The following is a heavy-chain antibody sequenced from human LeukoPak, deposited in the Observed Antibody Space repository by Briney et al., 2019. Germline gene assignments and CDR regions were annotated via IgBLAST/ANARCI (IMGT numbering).Heavy chain of an antibody. CDR3: ASASSHRIAAGGDY. Sequence: GSLRLSCAASGFTFSNYWVHWVRQAPGKGLVWVSRINSDGSSRNYADSVKGRFTISRDNAKNTLYLQMNSLRAEDTAVYYCASASSHRIAAGGDYWGQGTLVTVSS. V-gene: IGHV3-74*01. CDR1: GFTFSNYW. D-gene: IGHD6-13*01. CDR2: INSDGSSR. J-gene: IGHJ4*02.